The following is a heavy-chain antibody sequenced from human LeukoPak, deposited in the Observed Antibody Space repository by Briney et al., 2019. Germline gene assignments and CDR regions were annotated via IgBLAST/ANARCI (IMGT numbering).Heavy chain of an antibody. J-gene: IGHJ4*02. CDR2: ISTSSSYI. CDR1: GFTFSSYE. CDR3: ARGPSGYHNT. D-gene: IGHD5-12*01. Sequence: GGSLRLSCAASGFTFSSYEMNWVRQAPGKGLEWVSSISTSSSYIDYADSVKGRFTISRDNAKNSLYLQMNSLRADDTAVYYCARGPSGYHNTGGQGTLVTVSS. V-gene: IGHV3-21*01.